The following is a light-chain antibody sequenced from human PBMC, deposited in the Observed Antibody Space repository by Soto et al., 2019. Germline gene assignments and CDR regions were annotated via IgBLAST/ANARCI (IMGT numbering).Light chain of an antibody. Sequence: QSVLTQPGSVTGSTGQSITISYTGTSSDVGNYKYVSWYQQHPGKAPKLMIYEVSNRPSGVSNRFSGSKSGNPASLTISGLQAEDETDYYCFSYTSSGTYVFGTGTKVTVL. V-gene: IGLV2-14*01. CDR3: FSYTSSGTYV. CDR1: SSDVGNYKY. CDR2: EVS. J-gene: IGLJ1*01.